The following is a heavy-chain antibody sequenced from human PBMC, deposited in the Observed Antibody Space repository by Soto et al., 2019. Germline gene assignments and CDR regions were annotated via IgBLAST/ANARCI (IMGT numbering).Heavy chain of an antibody. CDR2: ISGSGST. CDR1: GGSVSSGYNY. D-gene: IGHD5-18*01. Sequence: HSETLSLTSTVSGGSVSSGYNYWSWIRQSPGKGLEWIGYISGSGSTGYNPSLKNRLTMSVDRSKNQFTLRLTSVTAADTAVYFCATESGSTYGYFDYWGQGTQVTVSS. J-gene: IGHJ4*02. CDR3: ATESGSTYGYFDY. V-gene: IGHV4-30-4*01.